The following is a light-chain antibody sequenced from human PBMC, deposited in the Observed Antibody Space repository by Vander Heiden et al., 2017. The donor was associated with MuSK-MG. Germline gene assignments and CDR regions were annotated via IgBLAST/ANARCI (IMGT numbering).Light chain of an antibody. J-gene: IGKJ4*01. CDR3: QQRSNWPPT. CDR1: QSVSSY. V-gene: IGKV3-11*01. Sequence: EIVFTQSPATLSLSPGERATLSCRASQSVSSYLAWYQQKPGQAPRLLIYDASNRATGIPARCSGSGSGTDFTLTISSLEPEDFAVYYCQQRSNWPPTFGGGTKVEIK. CDR2: DAS.